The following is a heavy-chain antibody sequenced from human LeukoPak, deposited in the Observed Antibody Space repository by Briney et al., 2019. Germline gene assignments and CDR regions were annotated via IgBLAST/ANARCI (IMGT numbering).Heavy chain of an antibody. CDR2: IHHSGST. V-gene: IGHV4-34*01. J-gene: IGHJ4*02. Sequence: SETLSLTCAVYGGSFSGYYWSWIRQPPGKGLEWIGEIHHSGSTNYNPSLKSRVTISVDTSKNQFSLKLNSVTAADTAVYYCARYNPSGYDLDYWGQGSLVTVSS. CDR3: ARYNPSGYDLDY. D-gene: IGHD5-12*01. CDR1: GGSFSGYY.